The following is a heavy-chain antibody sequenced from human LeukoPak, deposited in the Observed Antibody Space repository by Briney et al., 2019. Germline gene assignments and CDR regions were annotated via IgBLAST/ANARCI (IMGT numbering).Heavy chain of an antibody. D-gene: IGHD3-22*01. J-gene: IGHJ6*03. CDR1: RFTFSSYA. CDR2: ISGSGGST. V-gene: IGHV3-23*01. Sequence: GGSLRLSFAASRFTFSSYAMSWVRQAPGKGLEWVSAISGSGGSTYYADSVKGRFTISRDNSKNTLYLQMNSLRAEDTAVYYCAKGHYDSTEDYYMDVWGKGTTVTVSS. CDR3: AKGHYDSTEDYYMDV.